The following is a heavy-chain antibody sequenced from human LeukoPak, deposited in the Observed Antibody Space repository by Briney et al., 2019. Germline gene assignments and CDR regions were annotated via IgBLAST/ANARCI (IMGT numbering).Heavy chain of an antibody. V-gene: IGHV1-18*01. CDR3: ARDRRQQLAPGY. Sequence: ASVKVSCKASGYTFTSYGISWVRQPPAQGLEWMGWISAYNGNTNYAQKLQGRVTMTTDTSTSTAYMELRSLRSDDTAVYYCARDRRQQLAPGYWGQGTLVTVSS. J-gene: IGHJ4*02. D-gene: IGHD6-13*01. CDR2: ISAYNGNT. CDR1: GYTFTSYG.